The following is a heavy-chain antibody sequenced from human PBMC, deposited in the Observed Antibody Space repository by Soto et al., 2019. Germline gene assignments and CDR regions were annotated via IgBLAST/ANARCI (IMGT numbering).Heavy chain of an antibody. Sequence: VQLVESGGGLAQPGGSLRLSCGGSGFNFSGYAMNWVRQAPGKGLEWVSYIISRSSGIHYADAVKGRFTISRDNGKRSLYLQMNRLRDEDTGIYYCARGVLDYWGQGALVTVSS. CDR1: GFNFSGYA. CDR3: ARGVLDY. CDR2: IISRSSGI. V-gene: IGHV3-48*02. J-gene: IGHJ4*02. D-gene: IGHD2-8*02.